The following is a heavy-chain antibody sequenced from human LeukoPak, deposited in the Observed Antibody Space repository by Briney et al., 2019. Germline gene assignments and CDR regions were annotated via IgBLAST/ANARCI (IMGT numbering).Heavy chain of an antibody. J-gene: IGHJ6*03. D-gene: IGHD6-13*01. CDR1: GYTFTGYY. CDR3: ARVPSIAAAPYYMDV. Sequence: GASVKVSCKASGYTFTGYYMHWVRQAPGQGLEWMGRINPNSGGTNYARKFQGRVTMTRDTSISTAYMELSRLRSDDTAVYYCARVPSIAAAPYYMDVWGKGTTVTVSS. V-gene: IGHV1-2*06. CDR2: INPNSGGT.